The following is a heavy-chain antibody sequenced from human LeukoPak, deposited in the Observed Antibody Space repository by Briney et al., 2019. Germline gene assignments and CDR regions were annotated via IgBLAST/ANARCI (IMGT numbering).Heavy chain of an antibody. Sequence: PGGSLRLSCAASGFSFSNYWMSWVRQAPGKGLEWVANIDQDGSENYYVDSVKGRFTISRDNARNSLYLQMNSLRAEDTAAYYCARDKIVGATHFDYWGQGTLVTVSS. CDR3: ARDKIVGATHFDY. CDR2: IDQDGSEN. J-gene: IGHJ4*02. V-gene: IGHV3-7*01. D-gene: IGHD1-26*01. CDR1: GFSFSNYW.